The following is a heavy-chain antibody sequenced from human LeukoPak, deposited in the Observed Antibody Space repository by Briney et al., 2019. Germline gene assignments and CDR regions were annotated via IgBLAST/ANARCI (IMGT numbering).Heavy chain of an antibody. CDR2: ISYDGSNK. CDR3: AKADRVRGVIIYQLDY. CDR1: GFTFSGHS. J-gene: IGHJ4*02. V-gene: IGHV3-30*18. Sequence: TGGSLRLSCAASGFTFSGHSMTWVRQAPGKGLEWVAVISYDGSNKYYADSVKGRFTISRDNSKNTLYLQMNSLRAEDTAVYYCAKADRVRGVIIYQLDYWGQGTLVTVSS. D-gene: IGHD3-10*01.